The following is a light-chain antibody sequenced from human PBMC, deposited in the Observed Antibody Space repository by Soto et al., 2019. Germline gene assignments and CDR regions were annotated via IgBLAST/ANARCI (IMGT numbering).Light chain of an antibody. CDR2: LAS. Sequence: IVRTQNPLSLSVTSGQPASILSRHSQSLLHSNGYNYLDWYQQKPGQSPQLLIYLASNRASGVPARFSGSGSGTDFTLTISRVEAEDVAVYYCMQALQTPITFGQGTRLEIK. V-gene: IGKV2-28*01. CDR1: QSLLHSNGYNY. CDR3: MQALQTPIT. J-gene: IGKJ5*01.